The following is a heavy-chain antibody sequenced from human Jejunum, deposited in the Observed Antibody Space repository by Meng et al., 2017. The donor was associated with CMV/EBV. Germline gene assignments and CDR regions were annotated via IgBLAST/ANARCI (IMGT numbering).Heavy chain of an antibody. CDR2: TYTGGST. V-gene: IGHV3-53*01. D-gene: IGHD6-25*01. J-gene: IGHJ1*01. Sequence: SCAAFGFAVTNSFMRWVRQAPGQGLEWVSVTYTGGSTFYSDSVKGRFTVSRDSFNNTLSLQMNSLTAKDTAIYYCATHSGGYWGQGTLVTVSS. CDR1: GFAVTNSF. CDR3: ATHSGGY.